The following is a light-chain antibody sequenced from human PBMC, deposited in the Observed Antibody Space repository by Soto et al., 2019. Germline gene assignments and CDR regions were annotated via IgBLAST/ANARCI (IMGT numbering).Light chain of an antibody. Sequence: QSVLTQPPSVSGAPGQRVTISCTGSSSNIGAGYDVHWYQQLPGTAPKLLIYVDSNRPSGVPDRFSGSKSGTSASLAITGVQAEDEADYYCQSYDTSRVIFGGGTKLTVL. CDR3: QSYDTSRVI. J-gene: IGLJ2*01. V-gene: IGLV1-40*01. CDR1: SSNIGAGYD. CDR2: VDS.